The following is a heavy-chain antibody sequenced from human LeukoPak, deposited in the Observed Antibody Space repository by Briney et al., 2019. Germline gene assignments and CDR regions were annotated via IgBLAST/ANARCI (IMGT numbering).Heavy chain of an antibody. CDR1: GFTFNSYG. CDR2: MWYDGSNK. CDR3: ARVPGSSGWNYYFDY. V-gene: IGHV3-33*01. D-gene: IGHD6-19*01. J-gene: IGHJ4*02. Sequence: PGGSLRLSCAASGFTFNSYGMHWVRQAPGKGLEWVAVMWYDGSNKYYADSVKGRFTISRDNAKNSLFLQMNSLRAEDTAVYYCARVPGSSGWNYYFDYWGQGTLVTVSS.